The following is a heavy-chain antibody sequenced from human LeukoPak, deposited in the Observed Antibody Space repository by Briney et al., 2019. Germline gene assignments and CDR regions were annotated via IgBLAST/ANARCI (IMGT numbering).Heavy chain of an antibody. D-gene: IGHD2-21*02. Sequence: GGSLRLSCLASGFTFSNTWMNWVRQAPGKGLEWVARIRSKRDGGTTDYAAPVKGRFTISRDDSKNTMYLQMKSLKAEDTAVYYCARDWYYAFDFWGQGTMVTVSS. CDR3: ARDWYYAFDF. CDR2: IRSKRDGGTT. J-gene: IGHJ3*01. CDR1: GFTFSNTW. V-gene: IGHV3-15*07.